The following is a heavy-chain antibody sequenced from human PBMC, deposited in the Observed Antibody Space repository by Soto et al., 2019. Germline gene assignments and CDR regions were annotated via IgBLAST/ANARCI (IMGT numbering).Heavy chain of an antibody. V-gene: IGHV3-48*03. CDR3: ARDFNWNYPPDGWRDY. D-gene: IGHD1-7*01. Sequence: PGGSLRLSCAASGFAFSTFEMSWVRQAPGQGLEWLSYISSIGGSTYYADSVKGRFTISRDNSKNTLYLQMNSLRAEDTAVYYCARDFNWNYPPDGWRDYWGQGTLVTVSS. CDR2: ISSIGGST. CDR1: GFAFSTFE. J-gene: IGHJ4*02.